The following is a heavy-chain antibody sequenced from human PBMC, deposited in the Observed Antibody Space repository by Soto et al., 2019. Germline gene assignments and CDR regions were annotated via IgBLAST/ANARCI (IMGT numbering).Heavy chain of an antibody. CDR3: AKGSQHAIGYCSGGSCSQRGDYFDY. Sequence: GGSLRLSCAASGFTFSSYGMHWVRQAPGKGLEWVAVISYDGSNKYYADSVKGRFTISRDNSKNTLYLQMNSLRAEDTAVYYCAKGSQHAIGYCSGGSCSQRGDYFDYWGQGTLVTVSS. D-gene: IGHD2-15*01. J-gene: IGHJ4*02. CDR1: GFTFSSYG. CDR2: ISYDGSNK. V-gene: IGHV3-30*18.